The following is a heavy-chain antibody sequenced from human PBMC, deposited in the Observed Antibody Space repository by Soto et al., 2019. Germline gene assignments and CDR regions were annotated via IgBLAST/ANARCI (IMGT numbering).Heavy chain of an antibody. CDR2: IKQDGSEK. J-gene: IGHJ6*02. CDR1: GFTFSSYW. V-gene: IGHV3-7*01. D-gene: IGHD3-16*01. Sequence: EVQLVESGGGLVQPGGSLRLSCAASGFTFSSYWMTWVRQAPGKGLEWVANIKQDGSEKYYVDSVKGRFTISRDNAKNSLDLQMNSLRAEDTAVYYCARRVPARGMGDYYYGMDVWGQGTAVTVSS. CDR3: ARRVPARGMGDYYYGMDV.